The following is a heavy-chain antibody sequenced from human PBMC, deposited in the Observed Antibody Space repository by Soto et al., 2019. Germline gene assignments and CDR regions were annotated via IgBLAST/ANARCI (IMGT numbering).Heavy chain of an antibody. J-gene: IGHJ6*03. V-gene: IGHV3-9*01. Sequence: EVQLVESGGGLVQPGRSLRLSCAASGFTFDDYAMHWVRQAPGKGLEWVSGISWNSGSIGYADSVKGRFTISRDNAKNSLYQQMNSLRAEDTALYYCAKDANDDSGDYYYYYMDVWGKGTTVTVSS. CDR1: GFTFDDYA. CDR3: AKDANDDSGDYYYYYMDV. D-gene: IGHD4-17*01. CDR2: ISWNSGSI.